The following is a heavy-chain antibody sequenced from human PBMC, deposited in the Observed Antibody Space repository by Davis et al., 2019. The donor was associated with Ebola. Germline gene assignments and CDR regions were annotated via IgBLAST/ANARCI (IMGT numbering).Heavy chain of an antibody. V-gene: IGHV1-2*04. D-gene: IGHD2-15*01. CDR2: INPNSGGT. CDR1: GYTFTGYY. Sequence: ASVKVSCKASGYTFTGYYMHWVRQAPAQGLEWMGWINPNSGGTSYAQKFQGWVTMTRDTSISTAYMELSRLRSDDTAVYYCARDGYCSGGSCYFLDYWGQGTLVTVSS. CDR3: ARDGYCSGGSCYFLDY. J-gene: IGHJ4*02.